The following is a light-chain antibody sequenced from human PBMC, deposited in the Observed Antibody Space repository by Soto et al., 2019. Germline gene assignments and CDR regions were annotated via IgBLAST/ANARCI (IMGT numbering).Light chain of an antibody. CDR3: QQYNSYWT. Sequence: IQMTQSPSTLSASVGDRVTITCRASQSISTWLAWYQQKPGKAPKLLIYDASSLESGVPLRFSGSGSGTDFTLTISSLQPDDFAAYYCQQYNSYWTFGQGTKVDIK. J-gene: IGKJ1*01. CDR2: DAS. CDR1: QSISTW. V-gene: IGKV1-5*01.